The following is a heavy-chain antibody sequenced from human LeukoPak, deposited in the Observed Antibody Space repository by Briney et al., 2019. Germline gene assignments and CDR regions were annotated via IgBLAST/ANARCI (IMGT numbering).Heavy chain of an antibody. J-gene: IGHJ3*01. D-gene: IGHD2/OR15-2a*01. CDR2: ITGNGGST. CDR1: GFAFNNHL. CDR3: ARLEYFQNTAFPV. V-gene: IGHV3-64*01. Sequence: GGSLRLSCETSGFAFNNHLMHWVRQAPGKGLEYVAAITGNGGSTSYATSVKGRFTVSRDNSKNTLFLQMGSLRAEDTAVYYCARLEYFQNTAFPVWGQGTMVTVSS.